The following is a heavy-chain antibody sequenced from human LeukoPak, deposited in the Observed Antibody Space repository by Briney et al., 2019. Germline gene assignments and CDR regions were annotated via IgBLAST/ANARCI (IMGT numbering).Heavy chain of an antibody. J-gene: IGHJ4*02. CDR2: INPNSGGT. Sequence: EASVKVSCKASGYTFTGYYMHWVRQAPGQGLEWMGWINPNSGGTNYAQKFQGRVTMTRDTSIGTAYMELSRLRSDDTAVYYCARVSPNYYGSGSLDYWGQGTLVTVSS. D-gene: IGHD3-10*01. CDR1: GYTFTGYY. CDR3: ARVSPNYYGSGSLDY. V-gene: IGHV1-2*02.